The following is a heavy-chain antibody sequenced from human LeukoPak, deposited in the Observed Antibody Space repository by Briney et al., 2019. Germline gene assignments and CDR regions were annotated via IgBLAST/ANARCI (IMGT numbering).Heavy chain of an antibody. V-gene: IGHV1-18*04. CDR1: GYAFNTFG. CDR3: ARFRIAVTGIPDY. CDR2: MSAHNGNT. J-gene: IGHJ4*02. Sequence: GASVKVSCKASGYAFNTFGISWLRQAPGQGLDWMGWMSAHNGNTYYAQKFEDRITMTTDTSTSTAYMELRSLRSDDTATYYCARFRIAVTGIPDYWGQGTLVTVS. D-gene: IGHD1-1*01.